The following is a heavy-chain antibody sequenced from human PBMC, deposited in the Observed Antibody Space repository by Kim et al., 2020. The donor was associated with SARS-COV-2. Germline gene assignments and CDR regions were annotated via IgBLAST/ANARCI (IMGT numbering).Heavy chain of an antibody. V-gene: IGHV3-30*18. CDR2: TSYDERSK. J-gene: IGHJ3*02. CDR3: AKESDAFDI. Sequence: GGSLRLSCVASGFNFSSYVMHWVRQAPGKGLEWVAVTSYDERSKYYADSVKGRFTISRDNSKNVLYLQMNSVRGEDTAAYYCAKESDAFDIWGQGTMVTV. CDR1: GFNFSSYV.